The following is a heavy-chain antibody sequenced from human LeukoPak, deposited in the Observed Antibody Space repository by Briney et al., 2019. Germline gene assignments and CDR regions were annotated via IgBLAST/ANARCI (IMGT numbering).Heavy chain of an antibody. Sequence: PGRSLRLSCAASGFTFSSYAMHWVRQAPGKGLEWVAVISYDGSNKYYADSVKGRFTISRDNSKNTLYLQMNSLRAEDTAVYYCARDPTPPKYYYGSGSYYNFDYWGQGTLVTVSS. J-gene: IGHJ4*02. D-gene: IGHD3-10*01. CDR2: ISYDGSNK. V-gene: IGHV3-30-3*01. CDR3: ARDPTPPKYYYGSGSYYNFDY. CDR1: GFTFSSYA.